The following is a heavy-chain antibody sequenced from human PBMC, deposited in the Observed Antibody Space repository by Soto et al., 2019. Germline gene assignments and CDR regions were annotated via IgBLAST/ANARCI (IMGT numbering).Heavy chain of an antibody. D-gene: IGHD3-16*01. CDR2: INPNGGST. Sequence: RDSVKVSCKARGDRFTSYYMHWVRQAPGHGLEWMGVINPNGGSTRFAQKFQGRVTMTSDTSTSTVYMELRGLTSEDTAVYYCARSSGAVFLMIREGPNSFVFWGPGTFVTVST. CDR3: ARSSGAVFLMIREGPNSFVF. CDR1: GDRFTSYY. J-gene: IGHJ4*02. V-gene: IGHV1-46*01.